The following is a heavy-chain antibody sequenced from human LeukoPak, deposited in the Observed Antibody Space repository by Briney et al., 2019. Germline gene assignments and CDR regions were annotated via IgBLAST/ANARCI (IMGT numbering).Heavy chain of an antibody. D-gene: IGHD3-16*01. V-gene: IGHV3-11*06. CDR1: GFTFSDYY. CDR3: MSYAGRSDDY. Sequence: PGGSLRLSCAASGFTFSDYYMTWIRQAPGKGLEWVSYISGSSSYTNYADSVKGRFTISRDNAKNSLHLQMNSLRAEDTAVYYCMSYAGRSDDYWGQGTLVTVSS. J-gene: IGHJ4*02. CDR2: ISGSSSYT.